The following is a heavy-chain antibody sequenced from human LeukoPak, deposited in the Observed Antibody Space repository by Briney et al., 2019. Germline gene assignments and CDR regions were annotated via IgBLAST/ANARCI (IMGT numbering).Heavy chain of an antibody. CDR3: ARDYYYDSSGYYSVDY. D-gene: IGHD3-22*01. V-gene: IGHV1-2*02. Sequence: ASVKVSCKASGYTFTGYYMHWVRQAPGQGLEWMGWINPNSGGTNYAQKFQGRVTMTRDTSISTAYMALSRLRSDETAVYYCARDYYYDSSGYYSVDYWGQGTLVTVSS. J-gene: IGHJ4*02. CDR2: INPNSGGT. CDR1: GYTFTGYY.